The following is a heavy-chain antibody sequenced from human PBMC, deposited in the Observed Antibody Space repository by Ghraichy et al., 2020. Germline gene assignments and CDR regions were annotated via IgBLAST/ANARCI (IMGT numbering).Heavy chain of an antibody. Sequence: SQTLSLTCSVSGASISSDSYSWSWIRQPPGKAPEWIGYLYHSGRSYYSPSLKSRVTILVDRSKNHLSLELSSVTAADTAMYYCVNSRPGINWFDPWGQGTLVTVSS. V-gene: IGHV4-30-2*01. D-gene: IGHD5-24*01. CDR1: GASISSDSYS. CDR2: LYHSGRS. J-gene: IGHJ5*02. CDR3: VNSRPGINWFDP.